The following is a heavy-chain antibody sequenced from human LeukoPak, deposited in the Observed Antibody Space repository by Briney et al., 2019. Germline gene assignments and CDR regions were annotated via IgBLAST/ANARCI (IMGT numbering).Heavy chain of an antibody. CDR1: GYTFTSYY. D-gene: IGHD5-12*01. J-gene: IGHJ4*02. V-gene: IGHV1-46*01. CDR2: INPSGGST. CDR3: ARDRRYSGYDSAIFDY. Sequence: ASVKVSCKASGYTFTSYYMRWVRQAPGQGLEWMGIINPSGGSTSYAQKFQGRVTMTRDTSTSTVYMELSSLRSEDTAVYYCARDRRYSGYDSAIFDYWGQGTLVTVSS.